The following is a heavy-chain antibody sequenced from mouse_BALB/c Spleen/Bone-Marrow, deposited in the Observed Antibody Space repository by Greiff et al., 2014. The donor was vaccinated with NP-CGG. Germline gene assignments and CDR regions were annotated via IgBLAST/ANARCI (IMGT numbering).Heavy chain of an antibody. D-gene: IGHD3-1*01. CDR1: GYTFSNYW. J-gene: IGHJ2*01. CDR3: TTLARNNFDY. CDR2: IHPGNSDT. V-gene: IGHV1-5*01. Sequence: EVKLMESGTVLARPGAAVKMSCKASGYTFSNYWMRWIKQRPGQGLEWIGTIHPGNSDTTYNQKFKGKAKLTAVTSTSTAYMELSSLTNEDSAVYYCTTLARNNFDYWGQGTTLTVSS.